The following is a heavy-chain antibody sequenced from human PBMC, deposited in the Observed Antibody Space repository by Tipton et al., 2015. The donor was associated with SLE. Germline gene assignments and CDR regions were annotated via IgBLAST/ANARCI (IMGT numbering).Heavy chain of an antibody. Sequence: TLSLTCAVYGGSFSVYYWSWIRQPPGKGLEWIGYVDYSGSPNYNPSLNGRVTISVDTSKNQFSPKLTPVTAADTAVYYCARGRVVHQWFGYYYMDVWGNGTTVTVSS. CDR1: GGSFSVYY. CDR3: ARGRVVHQWFGYYYMDV. CDR2: VDYSGSP. J-gene: IGHJ6*03. D-gene: IGHD3-10*01. V-gene: IGHV4-59*01.